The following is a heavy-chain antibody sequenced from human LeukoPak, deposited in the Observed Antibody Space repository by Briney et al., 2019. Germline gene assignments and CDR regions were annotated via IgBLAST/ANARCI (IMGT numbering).Heavy chain of an antibody. J-gene: IGHJ6*03. CDR1: GYTFTGYY. CDR3: ARGPSITMIRGGQWYYYMDV. V-gene: IGHV1-2*02. D-gene: IGHD3-10*01. CDR2: VTPNSGGT. Sequence: ASVKVSCKASGYTFTGYYMHWVRQAPGQGLEWMGWVTPNSGGTNYAQRFQGRVTMTRDTSISTAYMELNRLRSEDTAVYYCARGPSITMIRGGQWYYYMDVWGKGTTVTISS.